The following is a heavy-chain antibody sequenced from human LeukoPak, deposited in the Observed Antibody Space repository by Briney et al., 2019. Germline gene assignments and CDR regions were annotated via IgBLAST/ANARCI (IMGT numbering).Heavy chain of an antibody. V-gene: IGHV3-21*01. J-gene: IGHJ4*02. Sequence: EGSLRLSCAASGFTFSIYSMNWVRQAPGKGLEWVSSISSSSSCIYYADSVKGRFTISRDNAKNSLYLQMNSLRAEDTAVYYCASLGYSYGYSYYWGQGTLVTVSS. CDR1: GFTFSIYS. D-gene: IGHD5-18*01. CDR3: ASLGYSYGYSYY. CDR2: ISSSSSCI.